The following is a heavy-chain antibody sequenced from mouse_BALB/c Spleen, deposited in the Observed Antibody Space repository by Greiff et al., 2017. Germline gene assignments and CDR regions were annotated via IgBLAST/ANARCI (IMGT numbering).Heavy chain of an antibody. CDR3: ARRGDDGFAY. V-gene: IGHV3-2*02. J-gene: IGHJ3*01. D-gene: IGHD1-2*01. Sequence: EVHLVESGPGLVKPSQSLSLTCTVTGYSITSDYAWYWIRQFPGNKLEWMGYISYSGSTSYNPSLKSRISITRDASKNQFFLQWNSVTTEDTATYYCARRGDDGFAYWGRGNLVTVSA. CDR2: ISYSGST. CDR1: GYSITSDYA.